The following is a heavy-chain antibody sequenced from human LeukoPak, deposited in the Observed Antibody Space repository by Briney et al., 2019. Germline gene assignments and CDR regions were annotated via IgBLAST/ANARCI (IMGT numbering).Heavy chain of an antibody. J-gene: IGHJ6*03. CDR2: IFYSGST. V-gene: IGHV4-59*01. CDR1: GDSISYFY. D-gene: IGHD2-2*01. CDR3: ARTTEGYCSSASCFGFSYSYYMDV. Sequence: SETLSLTCTVSGDSISYFYWGWIRQPPGKGLEWIGYIFYSGSTNYNPSLKSRVTISVDTSKNQFSLKLSSVTAADTAVYYCARTTEGYCSSASCFGFSYSYYMDVWGKGTTVTISS.